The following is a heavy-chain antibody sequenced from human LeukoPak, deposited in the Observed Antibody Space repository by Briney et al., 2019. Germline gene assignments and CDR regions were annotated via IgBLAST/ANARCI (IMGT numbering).Heavy chain of an antibody. CDR3: AKGRTYCSGTSCYFFDF. J-gene: IGHJ4*02. CDR1: GFTYSTYA. V-gene: IGHV3-64*01. Sequence: PGGSLRLSCAASGFTYSTYAMHWVRQAPGKGLEHVSAITSNGGTTHYANSVKGRFTISRDNSKNTLYLQMGSLRVEDMAVYYCAKGRTYCSGTSCYFFDFWGQGTLVTVSS. D-gene: IGHD2-15*01. CDR2: ITSNGGTT.